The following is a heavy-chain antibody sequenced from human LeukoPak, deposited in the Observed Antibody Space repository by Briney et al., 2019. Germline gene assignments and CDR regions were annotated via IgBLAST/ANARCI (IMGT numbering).Heavy chain of an antibody. CDR1: GFTFSNYA. CDR3: ARGGATTLPRYFDY. CDR2: ISYGDGGT. Sequence: PGGSLRLSCETSGFTFSNYAMSWVRQAPGRGLEWVSGISYGDGGTYYADSVKGRFTISRDNSKNTLYLQMNSLRAEDTAVYYCARGGATTLPRYFDYWGQGTLVTVSS. D-gene: IGHD1-26*01. V-gene: IGHV3-23*01. J-gene: IGHJ4*02.